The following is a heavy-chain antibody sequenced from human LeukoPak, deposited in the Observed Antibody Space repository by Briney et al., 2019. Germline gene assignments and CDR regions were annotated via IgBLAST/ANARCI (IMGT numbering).Heavy chain of an antibody. V-gene: IGHV3-7*04. CDR1: GGSISSSSYY. Sequence: QPSETLSLTCTVSGGSISSSSYYWGWVRQAPGKGLEWVAQIKQDGSEKYYVDSVRGRFTISRDNARNSLYLQMNSLRGEDTAVYYCTRAVNKGFDVWGQGTKVIVSS. CDR3: TRAVNKGFDV. J-gene: IGHJ3*01. CDR2: IKQDGSEK. D-gene: IGHD2/OR15-2a*01.